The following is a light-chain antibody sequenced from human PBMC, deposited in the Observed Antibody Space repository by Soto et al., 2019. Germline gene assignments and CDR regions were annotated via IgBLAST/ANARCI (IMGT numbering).Light chain of an antibody. CDR2: DVT. J-gene: IGLJ2*01. Sequence: QSALTQPASVSGSPGQSITISCTGTSSDVGGYNFVSWYQHHPGKVPKLMFYDVTNRPSGVSNRFSGSKSGNTASLTISGLQAEDEADYYCSSCTSSSTLVFGGGTKLTVL. CDR3: SSCTSSSTLV. V-gene: IGLV2-14*03. CDR1: SSDVGGYNF.